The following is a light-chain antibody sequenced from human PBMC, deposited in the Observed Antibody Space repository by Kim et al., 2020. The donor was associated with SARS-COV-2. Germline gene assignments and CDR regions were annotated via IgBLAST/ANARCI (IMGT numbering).Light chain of an antibody. CDR2: KVS. V-gene: IGKV2-30*02. CDR1: QSLVHHDGNTD. CDR3: MQGTHWPWT. J-gene: IGKJ1*01. Sequence: PASIACGSSQSLVHHDGNTDLNWLQQRPGKSPKRLIYKVSSRDSGVPDRFSGSGSDTDFTLKISRVEAEDVGVYYCMQGTHWPWTFGQGTKLDIK.